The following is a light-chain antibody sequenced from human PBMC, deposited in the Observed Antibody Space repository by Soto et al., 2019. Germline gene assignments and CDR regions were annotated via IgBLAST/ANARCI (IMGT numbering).Light chain of an antibody. J-gene: IGKJ2*01. Sequence: IQLTQSPSSLSASVGDSVTVTCRASQSINLYLNWYQQKPGKAPTLLIYAASTLQRGVPSRFSGGGSRTDFTLTISSLQTEDFATYDCQQSFRSPYTFGHGTKLEI. CDR3: QQSFRSPYT. CDR2: AAS. V-gene: IGKV1-39*01. CDR1: QSINLY.